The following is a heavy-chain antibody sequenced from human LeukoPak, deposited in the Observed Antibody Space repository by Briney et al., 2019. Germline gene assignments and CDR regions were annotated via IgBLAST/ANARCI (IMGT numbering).Heavy chain of an antibody. CDR3: ARHANYGGSMFDY. CDR2: IYYSGGT. Sequence: SETLSLTCTVSGGSISSSSYYWGWIRQPPGKGLEWIGSIYYSGGTYYNPSLKSRVTISVDTSKNQFSLKLSSVTAADTAVYYCARHANYGGSMFDYWGQGTLATVSS. D-gene: IGHD4-23*01. CDR1: GGSISSSSYY. V-gene: IGHV4-39*01. J-gene: IGHJ4*02.